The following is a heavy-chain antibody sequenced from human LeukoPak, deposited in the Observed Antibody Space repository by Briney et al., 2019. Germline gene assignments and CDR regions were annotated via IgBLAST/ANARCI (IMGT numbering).Heavy chain of an antibody. CDR3: ARRRGGFGEGDFDY. CDR2: IKSDAGT. CDR1: GFTFSSYA. D-gene: IGHD3-10*01. Sequence: GGSLRLSCAASGFTFSSYAMSWVRQAPGKGLEWVSSIKSDAGTDYADSVRGRFTTSRDDSKNTLYLQMNSLRVDDTAVYYCARRRGGFGEGDFDYWGQGTLVTVSS. J-gene: IGHJ4*02. V-gene: IGHV3-66*04.